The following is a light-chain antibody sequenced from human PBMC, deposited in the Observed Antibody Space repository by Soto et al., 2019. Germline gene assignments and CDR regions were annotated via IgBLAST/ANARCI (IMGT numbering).Light chain of an antibody. J-gene: IGKJ1*01. CDR3: QHYNSYSEA. CDR1: PTISSW. CDR2: KAS. V-gene: IGKV1-5*03. Sequence: DIQMTKSPSTLSGSVGDRVTITCRASPTISSWLAWYQQKPGKAPKLLIYKASTLKSGVPSRFSGSGSGTEFTLTISSLQPADFATYYCQHYNSYSEAFGQGTKVELK.